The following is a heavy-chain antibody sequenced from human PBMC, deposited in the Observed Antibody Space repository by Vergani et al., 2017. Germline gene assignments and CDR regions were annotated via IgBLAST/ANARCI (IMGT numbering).Heavy chain of an antibody. J-gene: IGHJ6*02. D-gene: IGHD6-6*01. Sequence: QVQLVQSGAEVKKPGASVKVSCKASGYTFTSYYMHWVRQAPGQGLEWMGIINPSGGSTSYAQKFQGRVTMTRDTSTSTVYMEVSSLRSEDTAVYYCAREIEQLVQGDRYYYYYGMDVWGQGTTVTVSS. CDR2: INPSGGST. V-gene: IGHV1-46*01. CDR1: GYTFTSYY. CDR3: AREIEQLVQGDRYYYYYGMDV.